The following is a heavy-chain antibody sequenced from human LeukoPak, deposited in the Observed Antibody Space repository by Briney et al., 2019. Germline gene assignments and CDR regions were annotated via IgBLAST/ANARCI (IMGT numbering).Heavy chain of an antibody. D-gene: IGHD3-10*01. J-gene: IGHJ4*02. CDR1: GFSFSNYW. CDR2: ISSSSSYI. Sequence: GGSLRLSCAASGFSFSNYWMTWVRQAPGRGLEWVSSISSSSSYIYYADSVKGRFTISRDNAKNSLYLQMNSLRAEDTAVYYCARDYYGSGSFDYWGQGTLVTVSS. V-gene: IGHV3-21*01. CDR3: ARDYYGSGSFDY.